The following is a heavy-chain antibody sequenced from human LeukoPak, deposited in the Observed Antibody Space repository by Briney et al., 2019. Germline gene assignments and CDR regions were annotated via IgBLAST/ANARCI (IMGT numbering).Heavy chain of an antibody. CDR1: GFTFSSYN. J-gene: IGHJ4*02. V-gene: IGHV3-7*01. CDR3: ARHLSGVTGYTYGRGIDY. Sequence: GGSLRLSCAASGFTFSSYNMSWVRQAPGKGLEWVANIKKDGGEKYYVDSVKGRFTISRDNAKTSLYLHMNSPRAEDTAVYYCARHLSGVTGYTYGRGIDYWGQGTLVTVSS. D-gene: IGHD5-18*01. CDR2: IKKDGGEK.